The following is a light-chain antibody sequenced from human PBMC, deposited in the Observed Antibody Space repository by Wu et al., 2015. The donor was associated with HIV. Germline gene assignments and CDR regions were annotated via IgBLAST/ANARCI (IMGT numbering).Light chain of an antibody. J-gene: IGKJ3*01. CDR3: QHYGDSQFT. CDR2: GAS. V-gene: IGKV3-20*01. CDR1: QIIPSSH. Sequence: IVLTQSPDTLSLSPGETAILSCRASQIIPSSHLAWYQQKPGQAPRLLIYGASRKATGIPDRFSGYMSAATDFTLAIFRLQPEDSAVYLCQHYGDSQFTFGRGTKVEI.